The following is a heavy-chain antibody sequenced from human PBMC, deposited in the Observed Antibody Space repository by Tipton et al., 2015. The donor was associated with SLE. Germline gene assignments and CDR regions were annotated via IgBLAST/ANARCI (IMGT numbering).Heavy chain of an antibody. V-gene: IGHV4-39*07. CDR2: IYYSGST. J-gene: IGHJ1*01. CDR3: AMPGRGSGSSHAEYFQH. Sequence: LRLSCTVSGGSISSSSYYWGWIRQPPGKGLEWIGSIYYSGSTYYNPSLKSRVTISVDTSKNQFSLKLSSVTAADTAVYYCAMPGRGSGSSHAEYFQHWGQGTLVTVSS. D-gene: IGHD3-10*01. CDR1: GGSISSSSYY.